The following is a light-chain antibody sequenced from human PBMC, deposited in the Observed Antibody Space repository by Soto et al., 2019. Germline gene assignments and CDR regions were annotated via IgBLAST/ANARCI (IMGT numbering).Light chain of an antibody. Sequence: QSLLQQPASVCEAPGQSNTISWTGTISHVCDYNYVSWCQQHPGKAPKLMIYEVSNRPSGVSHRFHGSKSGKTACLTISGLQAEDEADYYCSSYTRSATLYFFGTGTRVTVL. J-gene: IGLJ1*01. V-gene: IGLV2-14*01. CDR1: ISHVCDYNY. CDR2: EVS. CDR3: SSYTRSATLYF.